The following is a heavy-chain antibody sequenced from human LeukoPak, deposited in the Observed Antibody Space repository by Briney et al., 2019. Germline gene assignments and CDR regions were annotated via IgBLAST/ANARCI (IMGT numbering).Heavy chain of an antibody. CDR1: GYTFTSYG. CDR2: ISAYNGNT. CDR3: ARVVPAATYYFDY. V-gene: IGHV1-18*01. D-gene: IGHD2-2*01. Sequence: ASVKVSCKASGYTFTSYGMSWVRQAPGQGLEWMGWISAYNGNTNYAEKLQGRVTMTTDTATSTAYMELRSLRSDDTAVYYCARVVPAATYYFDYWGQGTLVTVSS. J-gene: IGHJ4*02.